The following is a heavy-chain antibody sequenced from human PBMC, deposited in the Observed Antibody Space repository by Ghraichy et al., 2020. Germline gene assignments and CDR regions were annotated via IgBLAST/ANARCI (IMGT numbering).Heavy chain of an antibody. CDR3: ARHSDFGSIAAAGPQFDY. D-gene: IGHD6-13*01. CDR1: GGSISSSSYY. J-gene: IGHJ4*02. Sequence: SQTLSLTCTVSGGSISSSSYYWGWIRQPPGKGLEWIGSIYYSGSTYYNPSLKSRVTISVDTSKNQFSLKLSSVTAADTAVYYCARHSDFGSIAAAGPQFDYWGQGTLVTVSS. CDR2: IYYSGST. V-gene: IGHV4-39*01.